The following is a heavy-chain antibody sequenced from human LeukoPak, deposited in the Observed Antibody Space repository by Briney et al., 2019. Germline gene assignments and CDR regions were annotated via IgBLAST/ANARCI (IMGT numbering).Heavy chain of an antibody. CDR3: ARGAYNSGPDY. CDR2: ISATISTI. V-gene: IGHV3-48*02. D-gene: IGHD6-19*01. J-gene: IGHJ4*02. Sequence: GGSLRLACAASGFTSSLYSMNWDRQAPGKGLGWVSYISATISTIVYRDSVKGRFPMSIDNAKNSLYLQINSLRDEDTAVYYCARGAYNSGPDYWGQGALVTVSS. CDR1: GFTSSLYS.